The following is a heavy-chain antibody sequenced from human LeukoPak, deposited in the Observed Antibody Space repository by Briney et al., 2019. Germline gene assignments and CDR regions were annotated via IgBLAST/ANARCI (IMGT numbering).Heavy chain of an antibody. CDR1: GGSFSGYY. CDR3: ARGRYYGSGSVY. CDR2: INHSGST. Sequence: PSETLSLTCAVYGGSFSGYYWSWIRQPPGKGLGWIGEINHSGSTNYNPSLKSRVTISVDTSKNQFSLKLSSVIAADTAVYYCARGRYYGSGSVYWGQGTLVTVSS. D-gene: IGHD3-10*01. J-gene: IGHJ4*02. V-gene: IGHV4-34*01.